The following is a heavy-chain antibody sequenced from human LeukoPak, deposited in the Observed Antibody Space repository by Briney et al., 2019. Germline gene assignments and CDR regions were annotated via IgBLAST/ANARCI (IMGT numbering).Heavy chain of an antibody. CDR3: ARDLPAADY. CDR2: IYYSGST. CDR1: GGSISGYY. V-gene: IGHV4-59*01. Sequence: SETLSLTCIVSGGSISGYYWSWIRQPPGKGLEWIGSIYYSGSTDYNPSLKSRVIISVDTSKNQFSLSLISVTAADTAVYYCARDLPAADYWGQGTLVTVSS. D-gene: IGHD2-2*01. J-gene: IGHJ4*02.